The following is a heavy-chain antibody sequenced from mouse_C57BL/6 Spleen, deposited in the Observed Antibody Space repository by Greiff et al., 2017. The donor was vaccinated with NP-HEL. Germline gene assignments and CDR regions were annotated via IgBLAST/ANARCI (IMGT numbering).Heavy chain of an antibody. V-gene: IGHV1-15*01. CDR2: IDPETGGT. D-gene: IGHD4-1*01. CDR3: TILNWAWFAY. Sequence: VKLMESGAELVRPGASVTLSCKASGYTFTDYEMHWVKQTPVHGLEWIGAIDPETGGTAYNQKFKGKAILTADKSSSTAYMELRSLTSEDSAVYYCTILNWAWFAYWGQGTLVTVSA. J-gene: IGHJ3*01. CDR1: GYTFTDYE.